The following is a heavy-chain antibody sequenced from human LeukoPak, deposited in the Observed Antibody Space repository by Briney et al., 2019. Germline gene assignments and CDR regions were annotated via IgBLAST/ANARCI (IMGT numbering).Heavy chain of an antibody. Sequence: SETLSLTCTVSGGSISSSSYYWGWIRQPPGKGLEWIGSIYYSGSTYYNPSLKSRVTISVDTSKNQFSLKLSSVTAADTAVYYCARRPYCSGGSRYSMNYFDYWGQGTLVTVSS. D-gene: IGHD2-15*01. V-gene: IGHV4-39*01. CDR1: GGSISSSSYY. J-gene: IGHJ4*02. CDR3: ARRPYCSGGSRYSMNYFDY. CDR2: IYYSGST.